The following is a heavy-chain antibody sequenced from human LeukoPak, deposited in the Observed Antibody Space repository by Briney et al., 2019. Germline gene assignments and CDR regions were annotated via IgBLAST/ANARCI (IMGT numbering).Heavy chain of an antibody. J-gene: IGHJ4*02. CDR2: IHYSGTT. Sequence: PSETLSLTCTVSGGSISDGTYYWGWIRQTPGKGLEWIGTIHYSGTTHYNRSLKSRVTLSVDTSKNQFSLRLSSVTAADTAVYYCARRTTESYSDYWGQGTLVTVST. CDR1: GGSISDGTYY. D-gene: IGHD1-1*01. CDR3: ARRTTESYSDY. V-gene: IGHV4-39*01.